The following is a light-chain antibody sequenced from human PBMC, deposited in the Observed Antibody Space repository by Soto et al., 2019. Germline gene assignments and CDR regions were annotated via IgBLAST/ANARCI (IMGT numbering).Light chain of an antibody. J-gene: IGLJ2*01. Sequence: QSALTQPASVSGSPGQSITISCTGTSSDVSGYNYVSWYQQHPGKAPKLIIYEVSNRHSGVYNRFSGSKSGNTASLTISGLQAEDEADYYCSSYTSSSTRIFGGGTKLTVL. CDR1: SSDVSGYNY. CDR3: SSYTSSSTRI. V-gene: IGLV2-14*01. CDR2: EVS.